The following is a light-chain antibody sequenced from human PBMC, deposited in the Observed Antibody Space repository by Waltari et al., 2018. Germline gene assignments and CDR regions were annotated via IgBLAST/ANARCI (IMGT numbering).Light chain of an antibody. V-gene: IGKV4-1*01. CDR1: QSVLATSNNKNY. J-gene: IGKJ1*01. CDR3: QQYYIVHRT. CDR2: WAS. Sequence: PDSLAVSLGERATINCRSSQSVLATSNNKNYLAWYQQKPGQPPKLLIYWASTRESGVPDRFSGSGSGTDFTLTINRLQADDVAVYYCQQYYIVHRTFGQGTKVEIK.